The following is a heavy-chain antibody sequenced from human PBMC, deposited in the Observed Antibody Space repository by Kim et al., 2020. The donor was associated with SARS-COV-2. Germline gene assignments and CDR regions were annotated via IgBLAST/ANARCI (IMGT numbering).Heavy chain of an antibody. CDR1: GYSFTSYW. Sequence: GESLKISCKGSGYSFTSYWIGWVRQMPGKGLEWMGIIYPGDSDTRYSPSFQGQVTISADKSISTAYLQWSSLKASDTAMYYCARVPYQYSSGWYGFDYWGQGTLVTVSS. D-gene: IGHD6-19*01. J-gene: IGHJ4*02. CDR3: ARVPYQYSSGWYGFDY. V-gene: IGHV5-51*01. CDR2: IYPGDSDT.